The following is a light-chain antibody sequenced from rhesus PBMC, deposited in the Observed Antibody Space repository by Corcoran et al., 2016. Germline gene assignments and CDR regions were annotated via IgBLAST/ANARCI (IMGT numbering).Light chain of an antibody. Sequence: DIQMTQSPSSLSASVGDTVTITCRASEGISNYLAWYQQKPGKAPKPPIYYTSNLESGVPSRFSGSGSGTEFTLTISSLQPEDFAIYYCPPRPPSPRPFGQGTKVAIK. V-gene: IGKV1S14*01. CDR1: EGISNY. J-gene: IGKJ1*01. CDR3: PPRPPSPRP. CDR2: YTS.